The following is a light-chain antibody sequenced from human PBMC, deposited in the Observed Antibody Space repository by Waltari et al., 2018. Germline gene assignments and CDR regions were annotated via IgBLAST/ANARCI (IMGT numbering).Light chain of an antibody. CDR2: AAS. V-gene: IGKV1-9*01. Sequence: DIQLTQSPSFLSASVGDRVTIPCRASQGISSYLAWYQQKPGKAPKLLIYAASTLQSGVPSRFSGSGSGTEFTLTISSLQPEDFATYYCQQLNSYLPITFGQGTRLEIK. CDR3: QQLNSYLPIT. CDR1: QGISSY. J-gene: IGKJ5*01.